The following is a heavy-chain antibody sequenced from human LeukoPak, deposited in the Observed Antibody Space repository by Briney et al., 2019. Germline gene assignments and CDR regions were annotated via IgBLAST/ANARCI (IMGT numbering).Heavy chain of an antibody. J-gene: IGHJ2*01. CDR2: IYYSGNT. CDR1: GGSISSNY. V-gene: IGHV4-59*12. D-gene: IGHD3-9*01. CDR3: ARDRGAGYDILTGYYTSWYFDL. Sequence: SETLSLTCTVSGGSISSNYWSWIRQPPGKGLEWIGSIYYSGNTNYNPSLKSRVTISVDTSKNQFSLKLSSVTAADTAVYYCARDRGAGYDILTGYYTSWYFDLWGRGTLVTVSS.